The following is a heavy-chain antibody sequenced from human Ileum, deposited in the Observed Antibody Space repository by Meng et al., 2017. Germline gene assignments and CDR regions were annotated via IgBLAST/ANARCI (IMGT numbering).Heavy chain of an antibody. D-gene: IGHD2-15*01. J-gene: IGHJ5*02. CDR2: IHYSGST. CDR3: ARGLGGYRFDP. V-gene: IGHV4-59*01. Sequence: SETLSLTCSISGGSNSSFYWTWIRRPPGKGLEWIGYIHYSGSTNYNPSLRSRVTISGDASKNQFFLKLSSVTAADTAMYYCARGLGGYRFDPWGQGALVTVSS. CDR1: GGSNSSFY.